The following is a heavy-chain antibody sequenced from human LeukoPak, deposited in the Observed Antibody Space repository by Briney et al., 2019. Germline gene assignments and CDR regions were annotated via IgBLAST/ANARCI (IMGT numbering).Heavy chain of an antibody. J-gene: IGHJ4*02. V-gene: IGHV3-13*01. CDR2: VGTAGDT. CDR1: GFTFSNYG. CDR3: AKDMGRGRSWYGPVDY. D-gene: IGHD6-13*01. Sequence: GGSLRLSCAASGFTFSNYGMHWVRQATGKGLEWVSSVGTAGDTDYPGSVKGRFTISRENAKNSLYLQMNSLRAEDTALYYCAKDMGRGRSWYGPVDYWGQGTLVTVSS.